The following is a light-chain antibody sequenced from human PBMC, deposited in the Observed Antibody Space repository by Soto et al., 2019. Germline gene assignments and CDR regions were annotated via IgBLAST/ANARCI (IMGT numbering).Light chain of an antibody. Sequence: EIVLTQSPGTLSLSPGERATLSCRASQTIIGSYLVWYQQKPGQAPRLLIYGASSRAAGVPDRFSGSGSGTAFTLTISSLETEDFAVYYCLLYGSLPLFTFRPRTKVDI. J-gene: IGKJ3*01. V-gene: IGKV3-20*01. CDR3: LLYGSLPLFT. CDR2: GAS. CDR1: QTIIGSY.